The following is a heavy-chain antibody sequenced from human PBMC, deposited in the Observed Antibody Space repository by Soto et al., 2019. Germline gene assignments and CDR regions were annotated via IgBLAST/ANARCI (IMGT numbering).Heavy chain of an antibody. CDR3: ARAVGMITFGGVIAQDFDY. CDR2: IYYSGST. V-gene: IGHV4-31*03. Sequence: SETLSLTCTVSGGSISSGGYYWSWIRQHPGKGLEWIGYIYYSGSTYYNPSLKSRVTISVDTSKNQFSLKLSSVTAADTAVYYCARAVGMITFGGVIAQDFDYWGQGTLVTVSS. D-gene: IGHD3-16*02. J-gene: IGHJ4*02. CDR1: GGSISSGGYY.